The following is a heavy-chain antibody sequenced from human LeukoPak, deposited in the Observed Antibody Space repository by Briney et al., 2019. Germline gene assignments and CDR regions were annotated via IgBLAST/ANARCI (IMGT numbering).Heavy chain of an antibody. CDR2: IYYSGST. D-gene: IGHD6-13*01. J-gene: IGHJ4*02. Sequence: SETLSHTCTLSGGSISSYYWSWIRQPPGKGLEWIGYIYYSGSTNYNPSLKSRVTISVDTPKNQFSLKLSSVTAADTAVYYCARHGSSWYEKDYFDYWGQGTLVTVSS. CDR1: GGSISSYY. CDR3: ARHGSSWYEKDYFDY. V-gene: IGHV4-59*08.